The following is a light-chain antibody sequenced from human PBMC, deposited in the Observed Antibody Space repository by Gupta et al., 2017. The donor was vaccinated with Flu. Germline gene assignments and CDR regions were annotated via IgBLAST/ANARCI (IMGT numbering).Light chain of an antibody. CDR3: QHFCDSPYT. Sequence: AILCLSPGERDALSCMASQSVRSDYLVWYQQKPGQAPRLLIYGASSRATGIPDRFSCSGFGTDFTLTITRLDPEDFAVYYCQHFCDSPYTFGHGTKVDV. V-gene: IGKV3-20*01. CDR1: QSVRSDY. J-gene: IGKJ3*01. CDR2: GAS.